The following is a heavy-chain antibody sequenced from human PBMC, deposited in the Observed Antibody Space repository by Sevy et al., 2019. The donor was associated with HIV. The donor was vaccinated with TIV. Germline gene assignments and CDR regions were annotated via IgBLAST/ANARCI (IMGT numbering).Heavy chain of an antibody. V-gene: IGHV3-9*01. CDR2: ISWNSGSI. CDR1: GFTFDDYA. Sequence: GGSLRLSCAASGFTFDDYAMHWVRQAPGKGLEWVSGISWNSGSIGYADSVKGRVTISRDNAKNTLYLQMNSLRAEDTALYYCAKALDSSGYLVLDYWGQGTLVTVSS. J-gene: IGHJ4*02. CDR3: AKALDSSGYLVLDY. D-gene: IGHD3-22*01.